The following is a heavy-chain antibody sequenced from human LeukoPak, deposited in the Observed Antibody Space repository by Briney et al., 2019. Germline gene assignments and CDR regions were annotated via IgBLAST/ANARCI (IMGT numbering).Heavy chain of an antibody. CDR2: IKQDGSVK. Sequence: GGSLRLSCAASGLAVSSYWMGWVRQAPGKGLEWVANIKQDGSVKNYVDSVNRRFTISRDNAKSSLYSQMNSTGPEDTAVYSSVRESLGSSWGQGTLVTVSS. J-gene: IGHJ5*02. D-gene: IGHD1-26*01. CDR1: GLAVSSYW. CDR3: VRESLGSS. V-gene: IGHV3-7*01.